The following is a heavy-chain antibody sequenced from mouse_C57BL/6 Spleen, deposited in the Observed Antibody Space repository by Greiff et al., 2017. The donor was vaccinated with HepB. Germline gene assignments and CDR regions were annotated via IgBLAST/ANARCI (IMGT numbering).Heavy chain of an antibody. CDR3: ARETTVVARGFDY. D-gene: IGHD1-1*01. CDR2: INPSSGYT. J-gene: IGHJ2*01. CDR1: GYTFTSYW. V-gene: IGHV1-7*01. Sequence: VQLQHSGAELAKPGASVKLSCKASGYTFTSYWMHWVKQRPGQGLEWIGYINPSSGYTKYNQKFKDKATLTADKSSSTAYMQLSSLTYEDSAVYYCARETTVVARGFDYWGQGTTPTVSS.